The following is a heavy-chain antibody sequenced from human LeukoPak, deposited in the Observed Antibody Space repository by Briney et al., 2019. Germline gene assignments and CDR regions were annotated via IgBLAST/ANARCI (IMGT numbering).Heavy chain of an antibody. CDR3: ASPRAERSTWYAVDY. CDR1: GGSISRSNW. CDR2: IYDNGST. V-gene: IGHV4-4*02. D-gene: IGHD6-13*01. Sequence: PSETLSLTCAVSGGSISRSNWWSWVRQSPGKGLEWIGEIYDNGSTNYNPSLKSRVTISVDKSKNQFSLKLSSVTAADTAVYYCASPRAERSTWYAVDYWGQGTLVAVSS. J-gene: IGHJ4*02.